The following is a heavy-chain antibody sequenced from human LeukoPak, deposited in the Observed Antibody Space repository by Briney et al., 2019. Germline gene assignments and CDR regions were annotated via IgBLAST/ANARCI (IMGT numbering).Heavy chain of an antibody. J-gene: IGHJ4*02. D-gene: IGHD2-2*01. V-gene: IGHV4-61*02. CDR1: GGSISSGSYY. CDR3: ARESSSFLGGLGLDY. Sequence: PSETLSLTCTVSGGSISSGSYYWSWIRQPAGKGLEWIGRIYTSGSTNYNPSLKSRVTISVDTSKNQFSLKLNSVTAADTAVYYCARESSSFLGGLGLDYWGQGTLVTVSS. CDR2: IYTSGST.